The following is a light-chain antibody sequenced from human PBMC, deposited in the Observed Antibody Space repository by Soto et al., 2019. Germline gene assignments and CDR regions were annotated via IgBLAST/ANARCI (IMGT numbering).Light chain of an antibody. CDR2: GAS. CDR1: QSVSNNY. V-gene: IGKV3-20*01. CDR3: QQYGGSPRIT. J-gene: IGKJ5*01. Sequence: EIVLTQSPGTLSLSPGERATLSCRASQSVSNNYLAWYQQKPGQAPRLLIYGASNRATGIPDRFSGCGSGTDFTLIINRLEPEDVAIYYCQQYGGSPRITFGQGTRLENK.